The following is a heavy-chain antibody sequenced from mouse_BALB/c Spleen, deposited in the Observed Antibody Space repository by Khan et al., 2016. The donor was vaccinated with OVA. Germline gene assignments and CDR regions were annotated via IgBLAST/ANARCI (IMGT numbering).Heavy chain of an antibody. CDR1: GFTFSSFA. J-gene: IGHJ4*01. Sequence: EVELVESGGGVVKPGGSLKLSCSASGFTFSSFAMSWVRQTPEKRLEWVATISSGGHSTFYPDSVKGRFTIYRDNARNTLYPQMSSLRSGDTGMYCCARSLVDYYAMNYWGQGTSLTVSS. CDR3: ARSLVDYYAMNY. V-gene: IGHV5-9-3*01. CDR2: ISSGGHST. D-gene: IGHD2-2*01.